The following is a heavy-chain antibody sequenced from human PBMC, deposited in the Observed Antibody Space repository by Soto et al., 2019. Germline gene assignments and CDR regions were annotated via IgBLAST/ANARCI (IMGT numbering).Heavy chain of an antibody. D-gene: IGHD3-22*01. V-gene: IGHV1-69*13. CDR2: IIPIFGTA. J-gene: IGHJ4*02. Sequence: SVKVSCKASGGTFSSYAISWVRQAPGQGLEWMGGIIPIFGTANYAQKFQGRVTITADESTSTAYMELSSLRSEDTAVYYCARVRLFLPEDRSGYYYFDFWYPGTLVTVS. CDR1: GGTFSSYA. CDR3: ARVRLFLPEDRSGYYYFDF.